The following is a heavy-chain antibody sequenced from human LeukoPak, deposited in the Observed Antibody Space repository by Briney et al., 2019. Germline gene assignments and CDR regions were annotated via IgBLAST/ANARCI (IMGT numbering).Heavy chain of an antibody. Sequence: SETLSLTCTVSGGSISSSSYYWGWIRQPPGKGLEWIGSIYYSGSTYYNPSLKSRVTISVDTSKNQFSLKLSSVTAADTAVYYCARALEAVAGTIDYWGQGTLVTVSS. CDR3: ARALEAVAGTIDY. CDR2: IYYSGST. D-gene: IGHD6-19*01. J-gene: IGHJ4*02. CDR1: GGSISSSSYY. V-gene: IGHV4-39*07.